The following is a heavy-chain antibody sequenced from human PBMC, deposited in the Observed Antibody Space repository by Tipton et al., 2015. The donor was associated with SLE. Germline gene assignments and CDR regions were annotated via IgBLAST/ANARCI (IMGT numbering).Heavy chain of an antibody. J-gene: IGHJ4*02. CDR2: IYNSVST. Sequence: LRLSCTVSGGSISSGGYYWSWIRQHPGKGLEYIGYIYNSVSTDYNPSLKSRITISEDTSKNQFSLKLSSVTAADTAVYYCASLGYSYGLGFDYWGQGTLVTVSS. V-gene: IGHV4-31*03. D-gene: IGHD5-18*01. CDR1: GGSISSGGYY. CDR3: ASLGYSYGLGFDY.